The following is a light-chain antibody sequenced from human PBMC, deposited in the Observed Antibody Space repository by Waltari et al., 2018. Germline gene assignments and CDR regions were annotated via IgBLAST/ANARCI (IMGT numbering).Light chain of an antibody. V-gene: IGLV8-61*01. CDR1: SGSLSTTSY. CDR3: ALYMGSGIWV. Sequence: QTVVTQEPSLSVSPGGTVTLTCALSSGSLSTTSYATWYQQTPGQAPRPPVYKANARSSGVPDRVSGSILGNTAALTITGAQADNESDYCCALYMGSGIWVFGGGTRLTVL. CDR2: KAN. J-gene: IGLJ3*02.